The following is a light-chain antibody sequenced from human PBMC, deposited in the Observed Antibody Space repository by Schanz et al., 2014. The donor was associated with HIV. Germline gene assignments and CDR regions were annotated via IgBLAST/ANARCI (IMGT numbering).Light chain of an antibody. CDR2: EVS. CDR1: SSDVESYNR. J-gene: IGLJ2*01. V-gene: IGLV2-18*02. CDR3: SSYSSSTNVV. Sequence: QSALTQPPSVSGSPGQSVTISCTGTSSDVESYNRVSWYQQPPGTAPKLMIYEVSYRPSGVPDRFSGSKSGSTASLTISGLQAEDEADYYCSSYSSSTNVVFGGGTKLTVL.